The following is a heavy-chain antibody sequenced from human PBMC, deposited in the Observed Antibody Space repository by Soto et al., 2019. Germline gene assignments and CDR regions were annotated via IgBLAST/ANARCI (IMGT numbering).Heavy chain of an antibody. CDR1: GFTFSIYW. CDR3: ATDPYRYCTSTRCSPIGSDY. J-gene: IGHJ4*02. Sequence: PGGSLRLSCAASGFTFSIYWMTWVRQAPGKGLEWVANINQDGSEKYYMNSVKGRFTISRDNAKNSLYLQMNSLRAEDTAVYYCATDPYRYCTSTRCSPIGSDYWGQGTLVTVSS. D-gene: IGHD2-2*01. CDR2: INQDGSEK. V-gene: IGHV3-7*01.